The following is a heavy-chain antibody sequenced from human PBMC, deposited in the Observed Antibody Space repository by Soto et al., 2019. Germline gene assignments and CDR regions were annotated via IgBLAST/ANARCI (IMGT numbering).Heavy chain of an antibody. CDR3: ARDGGVKWLRTIDY. CDR2: IYYSGST. V-gene: IGHV4-30-4*01. Sequence: PSETLSLTCTVSGGSISSGDYYWSWIRQPPGKGLEWIGYIYYSGSTYYNPSLKSRVTISVDTSKNQFSLKLSSVTAADTAVYYCARDGGVKWLRTIDYWGQGTLVTVSS. J-gene: IGHJ4*02. D-gene: IGHD5-12*01. CDR1: GGSISSGDYY.